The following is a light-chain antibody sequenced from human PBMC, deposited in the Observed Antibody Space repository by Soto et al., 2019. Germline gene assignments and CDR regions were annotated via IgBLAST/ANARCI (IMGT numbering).Light chain of an antibody. CDR1: SSDVGGYNY. Sequence: QSALTQPASVSGSPGQSITISCTGTSSDVGGYNYVSWYQQHPGKAPKLMIYDVSNRPSGVSNRFSGSKSGNTASLTISGRQAEDEADYYCSSYTTSGSLVFGGGTKLTV. CDR3: SSYTTSGSLV. V-gene: IGLV2-14*01. J-gene: IGLJ2*01. CDR2: DVS.